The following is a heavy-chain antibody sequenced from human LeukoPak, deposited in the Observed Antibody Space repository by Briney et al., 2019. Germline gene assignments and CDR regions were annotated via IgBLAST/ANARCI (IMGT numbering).Heavy chain of an antibody. Sequence: SETLSLTCTVSGYSISSGYYWGWIRQPPGKGLEWIGSIYHSGSTYYNPSLKSRVTISVDTSKNQFSLKLSSVTAADTAVYYCASHKEGFDYWGQGTLVTVSS. J-gene: IGHJ4*02. CDR2: IYHSGST. CDR1: GYSISSGYY. CDR3: ASHKEGFDY. V-gene: IGHV4-38-2*02.